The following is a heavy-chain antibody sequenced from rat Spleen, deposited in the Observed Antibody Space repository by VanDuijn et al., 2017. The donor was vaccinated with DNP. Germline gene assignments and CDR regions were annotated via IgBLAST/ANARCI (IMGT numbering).Heavy chain of an antibody. V-gene: IGHV5-27*01. D-gene: IGHD1-2*01. J-gene: IGHJ2*01. CDR3: TRYSLIKRMWDY. CDR1: GFTFSNYY. CDR2: ISTRGSRT. Sequence: EVQLVESGGGLVQPGRSLKLSCVASGFTFSNYYMAWVRQAPKKGLEWVANISTRGSRTYFPDSVKGRFTISRDNAKSTLYLQMNSLRSEDMATYYGTRYSLIKRMWDYLGQGVTVTVSS.